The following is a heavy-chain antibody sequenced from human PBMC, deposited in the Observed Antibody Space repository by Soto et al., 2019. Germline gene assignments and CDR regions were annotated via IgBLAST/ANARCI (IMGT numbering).Heavy chain of an antibody. V-gene: IGHV4-31*03. CDR2: IYYSGST. CDR1: GGSISSGGYY. CDR3: ARVGVVPAAADAFDI. J-gene: IGHJ3*02. D-gene: IGHD2-2*01. Sequence: QVQLQESGPGLVKPSQTLSLTCTVSGGSISSGGYYWSWIRQHPGKGLEWIGYIYYSGSTYYNPSLKSRVTISVDTSKNQFSLKLSSVTAADTAVYYCARVGVVPAAADAFDIWGQGTMVTVSS.